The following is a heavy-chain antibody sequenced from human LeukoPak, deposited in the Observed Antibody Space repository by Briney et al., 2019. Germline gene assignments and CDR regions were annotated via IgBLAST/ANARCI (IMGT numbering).Heavy chain of an antibody. CDR2: IYYTGSA. V-gene: IGHV4-39*07. CDR1: GASITSSSFY. Sequence: SETLSLTCSVSGASITSSSFYWGWIRQPPGKGLEWIGSIYYTGSADYNPSLKSRVTISVDTSKNQFSLKLSSVTAADTAVYYCARFSNYYDSSGSSYPAEYFQHWGQGTLVTVSS. J-gene: IGHJ1*01. D-gene: IGHD3-22*01. CDR3: ARFSNYYDSSGSSYPAEYFQH.